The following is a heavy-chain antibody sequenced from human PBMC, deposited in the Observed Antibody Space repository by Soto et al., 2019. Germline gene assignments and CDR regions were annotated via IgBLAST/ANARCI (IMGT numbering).Heavy chain of an antibody. D-gene: IGHD3-3*01. CDR1: GGPVSSGIYY. J-gene: IGHJ4*02. CDR2: IYYSGRT. V-gene: IGHV4-61*01. Sequence: KPSETLSRTWTVSGGPVSSGIYYWRWVRQPPGKGLEWIGYIYYSGRTNYNPSLKSRVTISVDTSKNQFSLQLSSVTAADTAVYYGERDCRSGRYGIDYWGQGTLVTVYS. CDR3: ERDCRSGRYGIDY.